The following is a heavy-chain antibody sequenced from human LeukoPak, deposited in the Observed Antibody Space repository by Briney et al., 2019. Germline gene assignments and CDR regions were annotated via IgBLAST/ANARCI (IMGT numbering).Heavy chain of an antibody. Sequence: SETLSLTCTVSGGSISSYYWSWIRQPPGRGLEWIGYIYYSGSTNYNPSLKSRVTMSVDTSKNQFSLKLSSVTAADTAIYYCATYIYGLDAFDIWGRGTMVTVSS. CDR1: GGSISSYY. V-gene: IGHV4-59*12. J-gene: IGHJ3*02. CDR3: ATYIYGLDAFDI. CDR2: IYYSGST. D-gene: IGHD5-18*01.